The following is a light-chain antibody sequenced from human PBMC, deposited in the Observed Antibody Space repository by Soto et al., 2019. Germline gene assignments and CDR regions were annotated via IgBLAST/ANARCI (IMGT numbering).Light chain of an antibody. CDR1: SSNIGSYNL. J-gene: IGLJ2*01. Sequence: QSALTQPASVSGSPGQSITISCTGTSSNIGSYNLVSWYQHHPGKAPKVMIYEGTKRPSGVSNRFSGSKSGNTASLTISGLQAEDEADYYCCSYADSRSVVFGGGTKLTVL. CDR3: CSYADSRSVV. V-gene: IGLV2-23*01. CDR2: EGT.